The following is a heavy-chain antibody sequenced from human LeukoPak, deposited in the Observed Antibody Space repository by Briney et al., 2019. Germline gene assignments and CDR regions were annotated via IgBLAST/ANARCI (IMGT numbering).Heavy chain of an antibody. CDR2: INPNSGGT. CDR3: ARGRGSTSSNFDY. CDR1: RYTFTGYY. D-gene: IGHD2-2*01. V-gene: IGHV1-2*02. Sequence: ASVKVSCKASRYTFTGYYMHWVRQAPGQGLEWMGWINPNSGGTNYAQKFQGRVTMTRDTSISTAYMELSRLRSDDTAVFYCARGRGSTSSNFDYWGQGTLVTVSS. J-gene: IGHJ4*02.